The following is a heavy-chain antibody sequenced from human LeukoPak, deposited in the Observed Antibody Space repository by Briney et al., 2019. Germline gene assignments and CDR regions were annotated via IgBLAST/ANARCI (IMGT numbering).Heavy chain of an antibody. V-gene: IGHV3-21*01. CDR2: ISSSSSYI. J-gene: IGHJ5*02. D-gene: IGHD6-6*01. Sequence: PGGSLRLSCAASGFTFSSNSMNWVRQAQGKGLEWVSSISSSSSYIYYADSVKGRFTISRDNAKNSLYLQMNSLRAEDTAVYYCARGVAARPRWFDPWGQGTLVTVSS. CDR3: ARGVAARPRWFDP. CDR1: GFTFSSNS.